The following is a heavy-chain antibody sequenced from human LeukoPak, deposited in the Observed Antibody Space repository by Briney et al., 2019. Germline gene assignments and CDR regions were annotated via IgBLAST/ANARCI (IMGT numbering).Heavy chain of an antibody. CDR2: ISGSGGST. D-gene: IGHD2-2*01. J-gene: IGHJ3*02. CDR1: GFTFSSYA. CDR3: AKVESRYCSSTSCLGAFDI. Sequence: GGSLRLSCAASGFTFSSYAMSWVRQAPGKGLEWVSAISGSGGSTYYADSVKGRFTISRDNSKNTLYLQMNSLRAEDTAVYYCAKVESRYCSSTSCLGAFDIWGQGTMVTVSS. V-gene: IGHV3-23*01.